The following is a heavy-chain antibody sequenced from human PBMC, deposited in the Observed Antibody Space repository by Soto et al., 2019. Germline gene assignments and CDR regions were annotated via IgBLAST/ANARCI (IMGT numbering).Heavy chain of an antibody. CDR2: IYWDDIK. Sequence: QIILQESGPTLVKPTQTLTLTCTFSGFSLTTSGVGVGWIRQPPGKALEWLALIYWDDIKRYSPSLKSRLTLTKGTSKNQVVLTMTNMDTVDTGTYYCAQSLSIFGVVTQNWFNPWGQGTLVTVSS. V-gene: IGHV2-5*02. D-gene: IGHD3-3*01. CDR3: AQSLSIFGVVTQNWFNP. CDR1: GFSLTTSGVG. J-gene: IGHJ5*02.